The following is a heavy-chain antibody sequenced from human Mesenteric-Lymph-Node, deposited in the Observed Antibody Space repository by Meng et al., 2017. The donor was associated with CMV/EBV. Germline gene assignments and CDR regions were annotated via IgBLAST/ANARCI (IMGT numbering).Heavy chain of an antibody. CDR2: IRAYNGDT. J-gene: IGHJ4*02. CDR3: ARLKNQFTSSLDH. Sequence: SVKVSCKASGYPFTNFVISWVRQAPGQGLEWMGWIRAYNGDTNFAQKFQGRVTLTTNTPTSTAYMELRSLRTDDTAVYYCARLKNQFTSSLDHWGQGTLVTVSS. CDR1: GYPFTNFV. V-gene: IGHV1-18*01. D-gene: IGHD2-2*01.